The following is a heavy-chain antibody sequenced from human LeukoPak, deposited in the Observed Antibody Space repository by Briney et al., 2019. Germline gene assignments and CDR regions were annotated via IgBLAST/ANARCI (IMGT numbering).Heavy chain of an antibody. CDR3: ARVRGLPVEGWLDP. D-gene: IGHD5-24*01. CDR1: GGSISSGGYS. J-gene: IGHJ5*02. Sequence: PSQTLSLTCAVSGGSISSGGYSWSWIRQPPGKGLEWIGYIYHSGSTYYNPSLKSRVTISVDRFKNQFSLKLSSVTAADTAVYYCARVRGLPVEGWLDPWGQGTLVTVSS. V-gene: IGHV4-30-2*01. CDR2: IYHSGST.